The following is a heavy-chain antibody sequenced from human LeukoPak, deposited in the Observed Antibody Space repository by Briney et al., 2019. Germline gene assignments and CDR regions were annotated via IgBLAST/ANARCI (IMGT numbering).Heavy chain of an antibody. CDR3: SRQSTEGFDP. J-gene: IGHJ5*02. V-gene: IGHV5-51*01. Sequence: GESLKISCKGAGYSFTSYRIGWVRQKPGKGLEWMGIIYPGDSDTRYSPSFQGQVTISADKSISTAYLQWSSLRASDTAMYYCSRQSTEGFDPWGQGTLVTVSS. D-gene: IGHD1-14*01. CDR2: IYPGDSDT. CDR1: GYSFTSYR.